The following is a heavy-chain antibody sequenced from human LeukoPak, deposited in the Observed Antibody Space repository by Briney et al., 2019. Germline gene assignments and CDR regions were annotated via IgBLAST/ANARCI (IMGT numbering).Heavy chain of an antibody. D-gene: IGHD5-18*01. CDR1: GGTFSSYA. V-gene: IGHV1-69*05. Sequence: GASVKVSCKASGGTFSSYAISWVRQAPGQGLEWMGRIIPIFGTANYAQKFQGRVTITTDESTSTAYMELSSLRSEDTAVYYCAKDLPHTRGYSYGFDYWGQGTLVTVSS. CDR3: AKDLPHTRGYSYGFDY. CDR2: IIPIFGTA. J-gene: IGHJ4*02.